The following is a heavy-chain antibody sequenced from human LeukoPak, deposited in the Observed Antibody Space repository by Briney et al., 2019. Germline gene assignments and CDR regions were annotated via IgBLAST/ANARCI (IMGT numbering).Heavy chain of an antibody. Sequence: ASVKVSCKASGYTFTGYYMHWVRQAPGQGLEWMGWINPNSGGTNYAQKFQGRVTMTRDTSISTAYMELSRLRSDDTAVYYCARDKLYDSSGYYSLVAFDIWGQGTMVTVSS. CDR2: INPNSGGT. J-gene: IGHJ3*02. CDR1: GYTFTGYY. D-gene: IGHD3-22*01. CDR3: ARDKLYDSSGYYSLVAFDI. V-gene: IGHV1-2*02.